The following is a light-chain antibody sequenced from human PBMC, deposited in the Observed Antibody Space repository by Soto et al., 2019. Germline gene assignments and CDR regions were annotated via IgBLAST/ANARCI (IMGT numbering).Light chain of an antibody. J-gene: IGKJ1*01. CDR2: WAS. CDR3: QQYFNTPPT. V-gene: IGKV4-1*01. Sequence: DIVMTQSPDSLAVSLGERATFNCKSSQSVFYSSNNKDYLAWYQQKPGQPPKLLLYWASTRESGVPDRFTGSGSGTDFTLTISSLQAEDVALYYCQQYFNTPPTFGRGTKVDIK. CDR1: QSVFYSSNNKDY.